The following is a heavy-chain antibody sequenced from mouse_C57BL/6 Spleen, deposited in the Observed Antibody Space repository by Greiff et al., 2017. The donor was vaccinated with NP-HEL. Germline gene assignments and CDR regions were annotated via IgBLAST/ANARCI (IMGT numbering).Heavy chain of an antibody. CDR2: IWRGGST. CDR1: GFSLTSYG. CDR3: ARNEGNYDWFAY. Sequence: VQLVESGPGLVQPSQSLSITCTVSGFSLTSYGVHWVRQSPGKGLEWLGVIWRGGSTDYNAAFISRLSISKDNSKSQVFFKMNSLQADDTAIYYCARNEGNYDWFAYWGQGTLVTVSA. D-gene: IGHD2-1*01. V-gene: IGHV2-2*01. J-gene: IGHJ3*01.